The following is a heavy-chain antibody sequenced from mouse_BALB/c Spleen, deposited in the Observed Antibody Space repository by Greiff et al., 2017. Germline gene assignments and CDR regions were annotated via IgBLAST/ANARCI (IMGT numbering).Heavy chain of an antibody. Sequence: EVQGVESGGGLVKPGGSLKLSCAASGFTFSSYAMSWVRQTPEKRLEWVASISSGGSTYYPDSVKGRFTISRDNARNILYLQMSSLRSEDTAMYYCAVTTASAWFAYWGQGTLVTVSA. V-gene: IGHV5-6-5*01. CDR1: GFTFSSYA. CDR3: AVTTASAWFAY. J-gene: IGHJ3*01. CDR2: ISSGGST. D-gene: IGHD1-2*01.